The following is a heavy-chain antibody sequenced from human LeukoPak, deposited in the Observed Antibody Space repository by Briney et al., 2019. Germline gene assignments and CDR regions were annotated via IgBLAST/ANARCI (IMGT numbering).Heavy chain of an antibody. Sequence: PGGSLRLSCAASGFTFSSYTMTWVRQAPGKGLEWLSCISNSGGTIFYADSVKGRFTISRDNAKNSLYLQMNSLRDEDTAVYYCARGTGAYYYWGQGTLVTVSS. V-gene: IGHV3-48*02. CDR3: ARGTGAYYY. D-gene: IGHD3-16*01. CDR1: GFTFSSYT. CDR2: ISNSGGTI. J-gene: IGHJ4*02.